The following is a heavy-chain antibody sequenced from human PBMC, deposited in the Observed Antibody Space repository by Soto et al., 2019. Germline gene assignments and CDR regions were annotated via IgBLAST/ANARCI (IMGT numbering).Heavy chain of an antibody. Sequence: SGGSLRLSCAASGFTFSSHAMSWVRQAPGKGLEWVSAIGGSGGTTYYADSVKGRFTVSRDNSKNTLYLEMNSLRADDTAVYYCAKIAEAVAGTVYGYWGQGTLVTVSS. CDR2: IGGSGGTT. CDR3: AKIAEAVAGTVYGY. D-gene: IGHD6-19*01. V-gene: IGHV3-23*01. J-gene: IGHJ4*02. CDR1: GFTFSSHA.